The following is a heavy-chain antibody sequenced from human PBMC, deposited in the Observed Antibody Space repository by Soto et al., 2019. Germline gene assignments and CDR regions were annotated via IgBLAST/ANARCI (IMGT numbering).Heavy chain of an antibody. V-gene: IGHV4-59*08. D-gene: IGHD3-10*01. Sequence: SETLSLTCTVSGGSIGTYYWSWIRQPPGKGLEWIGYIYYSGSTNYNPSLKSRVTISVDTSKNQFSLKLSSVTAADTAVYYCESQWPDYYGSGRVDPWGQGTLVTVSS. CDR2: IYYSGST. J-gene: IGHJ5*02. CDR3: ESQWPDYYGSGRVDP. CDR1: GGSIGTYY.